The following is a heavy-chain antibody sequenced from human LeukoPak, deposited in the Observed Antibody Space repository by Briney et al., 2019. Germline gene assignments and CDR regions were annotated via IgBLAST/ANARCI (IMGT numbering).Heavy chain of an antibody. D-gene: IGHD3-22*01. V-gene: IGHV4-39*01. Sequence: PSETLSLTCTVSGGSISSSSYYWGWIRQPPGKGLEWIGSIYYSGSTYYNPSLKSRVTISVDTSKNQFSLKLSSVTAADTAVYYCARLIYYDMSAYYMDVWGKGTTVTVSS. CDR3: ARLIYYDMSAYYMDV. CDR1: GGSISSSSYY. CDR2: IYYSGST. J-gene: IGHJ6*03.